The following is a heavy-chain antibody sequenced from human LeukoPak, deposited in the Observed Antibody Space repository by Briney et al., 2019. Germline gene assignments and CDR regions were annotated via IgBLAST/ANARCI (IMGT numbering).Heavy chain of an antibody. J-gene: IGHJ4*02. CDR3: ARDGLPYYYDSSGYGPSAGVFGFDY. CDR2: IIPIFGTA. Sequence: WASVKVSCKASGGTFSSYAISWVRQAPGQGLEWMGGIIPIFGTANYAQKFQGRVTITADESTSTAYMELSSLRSEDTAVYYCARDGLPYYYDSSGYGPSAGVFGFDYWGQGTLVTVSS. V-gene: IGHV1-69*13. D-gene: IGHD3-22*01. CDR1: GGTFSSYA.